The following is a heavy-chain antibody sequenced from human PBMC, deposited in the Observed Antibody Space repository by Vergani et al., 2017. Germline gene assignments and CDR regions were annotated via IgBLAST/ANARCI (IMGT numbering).Heavy chain of an antibody. Sequence: QVQLVESGGGLVKPGGSLRLSCAASGFSFSDHYMTWMRQAPGKGLEWVSYISNSGSTIEYADSVKGRFSISRDNAKSSLFLQMDSLRAEDTAVYYCARYHRDYKNYPGTFDIWGQGSMVTVSS. V-gene: IGHV3-11*01. D-gene: IGHD4-11*01. CDR3: ARYHRDYKNYPGTFDI. CDR1: GFSFSDHY. J-gene: IGHJ3*02. CDR2: ISNSGSTI.